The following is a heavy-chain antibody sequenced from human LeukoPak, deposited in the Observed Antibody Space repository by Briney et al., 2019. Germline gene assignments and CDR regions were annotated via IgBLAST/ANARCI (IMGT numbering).Heavy chain of an antibody. Sequence: GGSLRLSCAASGFTFSSYGMHWVRQAPGRGLEWVAAISYDGKNIHYVDSVKGRFTISRDSSKSTVYLQMNSLRAEDTAVYYCARTYSRESGYDFVFHYWGQGTLVTVSS. CDR3: ARTYSRESGYDFVFHY. CDR1: GFTFSSYG. J-gene: IGHJ4*02. D-gene: IGHD5-12*01. V-gene: IGHV3-33*01. CDR2: ISYDGKNI.